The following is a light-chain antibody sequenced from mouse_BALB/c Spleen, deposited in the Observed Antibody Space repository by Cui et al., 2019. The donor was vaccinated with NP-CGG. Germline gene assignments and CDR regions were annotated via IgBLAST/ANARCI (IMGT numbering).Light chain of an antibody. CDR2: GTN. V-gene: IGLV1*01. CDR1: TGAVTTSNY. Sequence: QVVLTQVYALTTSPGETVTLTCRSSTGAVTTSNYANWVQEKPDHLFTGLIGGTNNRAPGVPARFSGSLIGDKAALTITGALTEDEAIYFCALWYSNHWVFGGGTKLTVL. CDR3: ALWYSNHWV. J-gene: IGLJ1*01.